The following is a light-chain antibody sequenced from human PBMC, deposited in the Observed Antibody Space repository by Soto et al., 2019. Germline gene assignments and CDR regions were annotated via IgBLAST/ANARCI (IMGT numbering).Light chain of an antibody. CDR2: AAS. CDR3: QQYYSYPRT. CDR1: QSISSY. V-gene: IGKV1-39*01. Sequence: IQMNQSPSSLSASVGHIVTITCRASQSISSYLNWYQQKPGKAPKLLIYAASSLQSGVPSRFSGSGSGTDFTLTIRSLKPEDFATYYCQQYYSYPRTFGQGTKV. J-gene: IGKJ1*01.